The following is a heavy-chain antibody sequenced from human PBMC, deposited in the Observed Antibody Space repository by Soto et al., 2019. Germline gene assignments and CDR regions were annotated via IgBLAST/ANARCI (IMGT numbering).Heavy chain of an antibody. CDR2: IYYNGNS. CDR3: VPGQYNWKI. Sequence: SVTLRLTCAVSGDCLSTSYWSWIRQPPGKGLEWLGYIYYNGNSFYNPSLKRRLSMSVDASKNQFSLRLTSATAADTAVYYCVPGQYNWKIWGQVALVTVSS. V-gene: IGHV4-59*01. D-gene: IGHD1-20*01. CDR1: GDCLSTSY. J-gene: IGHJ4*02.